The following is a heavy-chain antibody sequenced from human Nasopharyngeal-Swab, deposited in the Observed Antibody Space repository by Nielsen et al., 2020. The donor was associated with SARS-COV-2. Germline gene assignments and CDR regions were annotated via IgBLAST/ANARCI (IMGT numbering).Heavy chain of an antibody. CDR3: ARSYGYSYGYFDY. Sequence: SETLSLTCAVSGGSISSGGYSWSWIRQPPGKGLEWIGYIYHSGSTNYNPSLKSRVTISVDTSKNQFSLKLSSVTAADTAVYYCARSYGYSYGYFDYWGQGTLVTVSS. CDR2: IYHSGST. CDR1: GGSISSGGYS. J-gene: IGHJ4*02. V-gene: IGHV4-30-2*01. D-gene: IGHD5-18*01.